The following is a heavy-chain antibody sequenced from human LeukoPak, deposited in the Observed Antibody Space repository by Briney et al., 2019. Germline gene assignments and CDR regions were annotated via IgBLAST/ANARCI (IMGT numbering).Heavy chain of an antibody. D-gene: IGHD3-16*01. CDR2: IYYSGST. CDR1: GGSISSGDYY. V-gene: IGHV4-30-4*01. J-gene: IGHJ4*02. Sequence: SETLSLTCTVSGGSISSGDYYWSWIRQPPGKGLEWIGFIYYSGSTYYNPSLKSRVTISVDTSKNQFSLKLSSVTAADTAVYYCARRGRGGYFDYWGQGSLVTVSS. CDR3: ARRGRGGYFDY.